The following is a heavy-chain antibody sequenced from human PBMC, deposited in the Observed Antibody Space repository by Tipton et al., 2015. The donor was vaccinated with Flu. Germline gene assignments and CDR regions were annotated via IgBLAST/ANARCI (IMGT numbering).Heavy chain of an antibody. CDR2: INHSGST. CDR3: ARGSGYSNTYFDY. Sequence: LRLSCAASGFTFSTYWMSWVRQPPGKGLEWIGEINHSGSTYYNPSLKSRVTISVDTSKNQFSLRLSSVTAADTAIYYCARGSGYSNTYFDYWGRGTLVTVSS. D-gene: IGHD5-12*01. J-gene: IGHJ4*02. CDR1: GFTFSTYW. V-gene: IGHV4-34*01.